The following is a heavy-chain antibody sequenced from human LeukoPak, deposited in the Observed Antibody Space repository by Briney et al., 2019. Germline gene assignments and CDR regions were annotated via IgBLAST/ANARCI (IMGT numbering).Heavy chain of an antibody. V-gene: IGHV1-18*04. CDR1: GYTFTSYG. CDR3: ARGPGIAVAGVFDD. D-gene: IGHD6-19*01. Sequence: GASVKVSCKASGYTFTSYGINWVRQAPGQGLEWMGWISGHNGHTNYVQKMQGRVTMTTDTSTNTAYMELRNLTSDDTAVYYCARGPGIAVAGVFDDWGQGSLVTVSS. J-gene: IGHJ4*02. CDR2: ISGHNGHT.